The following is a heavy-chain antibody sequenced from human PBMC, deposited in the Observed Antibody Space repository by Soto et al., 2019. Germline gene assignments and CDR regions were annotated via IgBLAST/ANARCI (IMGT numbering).Heavy chain of an antibody. CDR3: ARDHHYYGSGSYLNSDYYYGMDV. CDR2: ISAYNGNT. CDR1: GYTFTSYG. J-gene: IGHJ6*02. D-gene: IGHD3-10*01. Sequence: QVQLVQSGAEVKKPGASVKVSCKASGYTFTSYGISWVRQAPGQGLEWMGWISAYNGNTNYAQKLQGRVTMTTDTSTRTAYMELRSLRSDDTAVYYCARDHHYYGSGSYLNSDYYYGMDVWGQGTTVTVSS. V-gene: IGHV1-18*01.